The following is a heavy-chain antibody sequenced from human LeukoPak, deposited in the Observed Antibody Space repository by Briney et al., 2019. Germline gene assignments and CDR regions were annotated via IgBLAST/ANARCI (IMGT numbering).Heavy chain of an antibody. D-gene: IGHD6-25*01. CDR1: GDSLGSYY. CDR3: ARREAMTAADFFDN. J-gene: IGHJ4*02. V-gene: IGHV4-59*01. Sequence: SETLSLTCTVSGDSLGSYYWSWIRQPPGKGLEWIGNVHYSGGTNYNPSLKSRVTISVDTSKSQFSLKLSSVTAADTATYYCARREAMTAADFFDNWGQGTLVTVSS. CDR2: VHYSGGT.